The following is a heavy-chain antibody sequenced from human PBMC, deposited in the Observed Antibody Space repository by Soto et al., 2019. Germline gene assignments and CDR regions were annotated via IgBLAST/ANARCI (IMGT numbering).Heavy chain of an antibody. CDR2: INHSGST. CDR1: GGSFSGYY. V-gene: IGHV4-34*01. J-gene: IGHJ6*03. Sequence: QVQLQQWGAGLLKPSETLSLTCAVYGGSFSGYYWSWIRQPPGKGLEWIGEINHSGSTNYNPSLKSRVTISVDTSKNQFSLKLSSVTAADTAVYYCARGRYPEGTVATGGVGYMDVWGKGTTVTVSS. D-gene: IGHD5-12*01. CDR3: ARGRYPEGTVATGGVGYMDV.